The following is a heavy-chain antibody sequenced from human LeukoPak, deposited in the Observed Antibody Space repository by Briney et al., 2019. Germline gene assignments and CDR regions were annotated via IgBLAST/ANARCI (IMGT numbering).Heavy chain of an antibody. D-gene: IGHD3-22*01. CDR3: ARGXYSYDSSGAFDI. Sequence: PSXTLSXXCTVSGYSISSGYEWGWIRQSPGKGLEWMGSISQSGSTYDNPSLKSRVTMSVDTSKNQFSLKLTSVTAADTAVYFCARGXYSYDSSGAFDIWGQGTMVTVSS. J-gene: IGHJ3*02. CDR1: GYSISSGYE. V-gene: IGHV4-38-2*02. CDR2: ISQSGST.